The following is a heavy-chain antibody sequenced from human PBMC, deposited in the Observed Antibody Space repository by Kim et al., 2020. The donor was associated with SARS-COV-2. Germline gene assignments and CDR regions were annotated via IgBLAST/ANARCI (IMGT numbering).Heavy chain of an antibody. Sequence: GGSLRLSCAASGFTFSSYGMNWVRQAPGKGLEWVSGISDSGARSDYSDSVKGRFTISRDNSNNTLWLQMNSLTAEDTAVYYCAKWGTFCTSPTCYSFFEHWGQGTLVTVSS. CDR2: ISDSGARS. V-gene: IGHV3-23*01. J-gene: IGHJ4*02. CDR1: GFTFSSYG. D-gene: IGHD2-2*01. CDR3: AKWGTFCTSPTCYSFFEH.